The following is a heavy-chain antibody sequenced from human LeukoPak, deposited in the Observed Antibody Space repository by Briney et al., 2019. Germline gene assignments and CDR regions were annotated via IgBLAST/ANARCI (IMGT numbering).Heavy chain of an antibody. CDR2: IYYSGST. V-gene: IGHV4-39*07. Sequence: NPSETLSLTCTVSGGSISSSSYYWGWIRQPPGKGLEWIGSIYYSGSTYYNPSLKSRVTISVDTSKNQFSLKLSSVTAADTAVYYCARETIAVAGTDYDAFDIWGQGTMVTVSS. J-gene: IGHJ3*02. CDR3: ARETIAVAGTDYDAFDI. CDR1: GGSISSSSYY. D-gene: IGHD6-19*01.